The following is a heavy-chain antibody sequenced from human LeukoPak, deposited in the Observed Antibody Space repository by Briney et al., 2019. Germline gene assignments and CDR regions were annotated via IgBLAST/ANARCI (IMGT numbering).Heavy chain of an antibody. CDR1: GFTFSSYA. Sequence: GGSLRLSCAASGFTFSSYAMHWVRQAPGKGLEWVAVISYDGSNKYYADSVKGRFTISRDNSKDTLYLQMNSLRAEDTAVYYCARMGSGVVAPIWGQGTMVTVSS. V-gene: IGHV3-30-3*01. CDR2: ISYDGSNK. D-gene: IGHD2-15*01. J-gene: IGHJ3*02. CDR3: ARMGSGVVAPI.